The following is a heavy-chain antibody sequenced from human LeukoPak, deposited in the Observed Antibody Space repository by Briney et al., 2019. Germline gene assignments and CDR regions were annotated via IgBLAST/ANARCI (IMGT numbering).Heavy chain of an antibody. Sequence: SETLSLTCTVSGGSVSSGSYYWSWIRQPPGKGLEWIGYIYYSGSTNYNPSLKSRVTISVDTSTNQFSLKLSSVTAADTAVYYCASSGYDLSGFDYWGQGTLVTVSS. V-gene: IGHV4-61*01. CDR3: ASSGYDLSGFDY. D-gene: IGHD5-12*01. CDR1: GGSVSSGSYY. J-gene: IGHJ4*02. CDR2: IYYSGST.